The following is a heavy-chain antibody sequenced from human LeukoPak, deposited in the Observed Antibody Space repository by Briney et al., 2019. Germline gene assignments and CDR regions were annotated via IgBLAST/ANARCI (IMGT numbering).Heavy chain of an antibody. CDR3: ARGGGRYSPRGY. J-gene: IGHJ4*02. V-gene: IGHV3-7*01. CDR2: IKQDGSEK. Sequence: GWPLRLSCAASGCTFSSYWMSWVRQAPGKGLEWVANIKQDGSEKYYVDFLKGRFTISSDNANNSQNLRMISLRAEDTAEYYGARGGGRYSPRGYWGQGTLVSV. D-gene: IGHD3-16*02. CDR1: GCTFSSYW.